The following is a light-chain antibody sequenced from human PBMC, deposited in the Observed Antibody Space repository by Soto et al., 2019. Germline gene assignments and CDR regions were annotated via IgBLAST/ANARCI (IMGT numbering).Light chain of an antibody. CDR3: CSYAATTPVV. Sequence: QSALTQPASVSGSPGQSITISCTGTSSDVGSNNLVTWYQQHPGKAPKLMIYDVTKRPSGISNRFAGSKSDNTASLTISGLQAGDGADCYCCSYAATTPVVFGAGTKLAVL. CDR2: DVT. CDR1: SSDVGSNNL. J-gene: IGLJ3*02. V-gene: IGLV2-23*02.